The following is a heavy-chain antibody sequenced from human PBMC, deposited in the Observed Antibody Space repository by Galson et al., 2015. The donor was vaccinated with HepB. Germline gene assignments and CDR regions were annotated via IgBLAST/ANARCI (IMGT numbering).Heavy chain of an antibody. Sequence: SLRLSCAASGFTFSSYSMNWVRQAPGKGLEWVSYISSSSSTIYYADSVKGRFTISRDNAKNSLYLQMNSLRAEDTAVYYCARVRRGTPEAAPRWNDYWGQGTLVTVSS. D-gene: IGHD1/OR15-1a*01. CDR1: GFTFSSYS. CDR3: ARVRRGTPEAAPRWNDY. V-gene: IGHV3-48*01. J-gene: IGHJ4*02. CDR2: ISSSSSTI.